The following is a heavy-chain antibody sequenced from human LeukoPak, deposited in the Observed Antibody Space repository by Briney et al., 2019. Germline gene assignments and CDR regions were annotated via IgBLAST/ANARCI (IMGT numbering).Heavy chain of an antibody. V-gene: IGHV4-61*02. CDR1: GGSISSGSCY. D-gene: IGHD4-17*01. Sequence: PSETLSLTCTVSGGSISSGSCYWSWIRQPAGKGLEWIGRIYTSGSTNYNPSLKSRVTISVDTSKNQFSLKLSSVTAADTAVYYCARLRTVTTGQYWYFDLWGRGTLVTVSS. CDR3: ARLRTVTTGQYWYFDL. J-gene: IGHJ2*01. CDR2: IYTSGST.